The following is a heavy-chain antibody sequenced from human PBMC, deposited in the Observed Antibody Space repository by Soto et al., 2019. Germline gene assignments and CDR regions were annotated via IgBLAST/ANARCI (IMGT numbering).Heavy chain of an antibody. CDR1: GGTFSSYA. CDR2: IIPIFGTA. Sequence: SVKVSCKASGGTFSSYAISWVRQAPGQGLEWMGGIIPIFGTANYAQKFQGRVTITADESTSTAYMELSSLRSEDTAVYYCAHPKRNYYYYYGMDVWGQGTTVTVSS. V-gene: IGHV1-69*13. J-gene: IGHJ6*02. CDR3: AHPKRNYYYYYGMDV.